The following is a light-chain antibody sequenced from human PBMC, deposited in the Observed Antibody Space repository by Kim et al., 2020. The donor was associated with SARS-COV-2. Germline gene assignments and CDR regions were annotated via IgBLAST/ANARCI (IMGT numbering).Light chain of an antibody. CDR3: QYYGSPPIT. CDR2: DAS. V-gene: IGKV3-20*01. Sequence: SPGERVTRSCRASQSVSASYLAWYQQKPGQAPRLLIYDASSRATGIPDRFSGSGSATDFTLTISRLEPEDSAVYYCQYYGSPPITFGQGTRLEIK. J-gene: IGKJ5*01. CDR1: QSVSASY.